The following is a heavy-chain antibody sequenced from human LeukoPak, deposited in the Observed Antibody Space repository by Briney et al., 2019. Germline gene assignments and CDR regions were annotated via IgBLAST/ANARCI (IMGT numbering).Heavy chain of an antibody. Sequence: SETLSLTCTVSGDSISSYYWSWIRQPAGKGLEWIGRIYTSGSTNYNPSLKSRVTMSLDTSKNQFSLKLNSVTAADTAVYYCARGEAGSGSYYYYYYMDVWGKGTTVTVSS. J-gene: IGHJ6*03. CDR2: IYTSGST. V-gene: IGHV4-4*07. CDR1: GDSISSYY. D-gene: IGHD1-26*01. CDR3: ARGEAGSGSYYYYYYMDV.